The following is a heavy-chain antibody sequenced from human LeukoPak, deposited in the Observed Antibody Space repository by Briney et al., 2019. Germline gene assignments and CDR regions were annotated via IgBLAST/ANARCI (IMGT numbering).Heavy chain of an antibody. D-gene: IGHD6-13*01. V-gene: IGHV3-53*01. Sequence: GGSLRLSCAASGFTVSSNYVSWVRQAPGKGLEWVSVIYSGGSTYYADSVKGRFTISRDNSKNTLYLQMNSLRAEDTAVYYCAREKTEAADAFDIWGQGTMVTVSS. CDR1: GFTVSSNY. J-gene: IGHJ3*02. CDR2: IYSGGST. CDR3: AREKTEAADAFDI.